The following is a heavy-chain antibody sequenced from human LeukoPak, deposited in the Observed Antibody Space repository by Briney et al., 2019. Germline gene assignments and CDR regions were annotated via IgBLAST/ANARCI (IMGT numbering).Heavy chain of an antibody. D-gene: IGHD3-10*01. Sequence: PGGSLRLSCAASGFTFSSYSMNWVRQAPGKGLEWVSSISSSSSYIYYADSLKDRFTISRDNAKNSLYLQMNSLSAEDTAVYYCAREDYYGSGSPWYFDLWGRGTLVTVSS. CDR2: ISSSSSYI. J-gene: IGHJ2*01. CDR1: GFTFSSYS. V-gene: IGHV3-21*01. CDR3: AREDYYGSGSPWYFDL.